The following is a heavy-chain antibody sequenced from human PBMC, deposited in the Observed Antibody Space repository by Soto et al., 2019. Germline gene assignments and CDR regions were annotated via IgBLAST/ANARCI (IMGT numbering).Heavy chain of an antibody. V-gene: IGHV4-31*03. CDR3: ARGSRLAGPDY. J-gene: IGHJ4*02. D-gene: IGHD3-10*01. CDR2: IYYSGFT. Sequence: KPSETLSLTCTVSGASISSGGFSWYWIRQYPGKGLEWIGYIYYSGFTYFNPSLESRINISIDPSTNQFSLKLDSVTAADTAVYYCARGSRLAGPDYWGLGTLVTLSS. CDR1: GASISSGGFS.